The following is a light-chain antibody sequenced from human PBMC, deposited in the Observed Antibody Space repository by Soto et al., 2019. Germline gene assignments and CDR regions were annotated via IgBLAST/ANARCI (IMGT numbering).Light chain of an antibody. CDR1: QSISSW. J-gene: IGKJ1*01. CDR3: QQYNSYWT. CDR2: DAS. Sequence: DIQMTQSPSTLSASVGDRVTITCRASQSISSWLAWYQQKPWKAPKLLIYDASSLESGVPSRFSGSGSGTEFTLTISSRQPDDFATYYCQQYNSYWTFGQGTKVEIK. V-gene: IGKV1-5*01.